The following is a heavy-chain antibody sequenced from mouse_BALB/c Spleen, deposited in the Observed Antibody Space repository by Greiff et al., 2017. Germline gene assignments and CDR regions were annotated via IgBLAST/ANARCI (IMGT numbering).Heavy chain of an antibody. V-gene: IGHV3-6*02. D-gene: IGHD3-3*01. J-gene: IGHJ4*01. CDR3: ARGRDVYYAMDY. CDR2: ISYDGSN. CDR1: GYSITSGYY. Sequence: EVKLQESGPGLVKPSQSLSLTCSVTGYSITSGYYWNWIRQFPGNKLEWMGYISYDGSNNYNPSLKNRISITRDTSKNQFFLKLNSVTTEDTATYYCARGRDVYYAMDYWGQGTSVTVSS.